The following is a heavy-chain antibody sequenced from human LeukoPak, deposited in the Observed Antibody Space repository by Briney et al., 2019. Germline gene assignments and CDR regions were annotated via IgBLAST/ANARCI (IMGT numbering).Heavy chain of an antibody. CDR2: ISWNSGSI. V-gene: IGHV3-9*01. CDR3: AKDTKDYEGFYYFDY. D-gene: IGHD4-17*01. J-gene: IGHJ4*02. Sequence: GGSLRLSCAASGFTFDDYAMHWVRQAPGKGLEWVSGISWNSGSIGYADSAKGRFTISRDNAKNSLYLQMNSLRAEDTALYYCAKDTKDYEGFYYFDYWGQGTLVTVSS. CDR1: GFTFDDYA.